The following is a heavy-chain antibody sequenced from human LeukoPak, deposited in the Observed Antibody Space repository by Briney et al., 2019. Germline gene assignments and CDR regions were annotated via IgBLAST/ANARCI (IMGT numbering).Heavy chain of an antibody. V-gene: IGHV4-39*01. CDR3: ATTKN. CDR2: IYYSGST. CDR1: GGSISSSSYY. D-gene: IGHD1-1*01. J-gene: IGHJ4*02. Sequence: SETLSLTCTVSGGSISSSSYYWGWIRQPPGKGLEWIGSIYYSGSTYYNPSLKSRVTISVDTSKNQFSLKLSSVTAADRAVYYCATTKNWGQGTLVTVSS.